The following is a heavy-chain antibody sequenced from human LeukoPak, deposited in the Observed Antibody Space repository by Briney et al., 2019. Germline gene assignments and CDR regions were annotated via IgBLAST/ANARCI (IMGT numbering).Heavy chain of an antibody. D-gene: IGHD4-17*01. V-gene: IGHV1-8*02. J-gene: IGHJ6*02. CDR3: ARGRTVTIYYYYYGMDV. CDR2: MNPNSGNT. CDR1: GYTFTSYG. Sequence: ASVKVSCKASGYTFTSYGISWVRQATGQGLEWMGWMNPNSGNTGYAQKFQGRVTMTRNTSISTAYMELSSLRSEDTAVYYCARGRTVTIYYYYYGMDVWGQGTTVTVSS.